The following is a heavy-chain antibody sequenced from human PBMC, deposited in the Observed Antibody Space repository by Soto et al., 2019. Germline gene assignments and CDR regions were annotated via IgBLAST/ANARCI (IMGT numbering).Heavy chain of an antibody. CDR2: IIPIFGTA. Sequence: SVKVSCKASGYTFTNYGISWVRQAPGQGLEWMGGIIPIFGTANYAQKFQGRVTITADESTSTAYMELSSLRSEDTAVYYCARASYGYYAFDIWGQGAMVTVSS. V-gene: IGHV1-69*13. CDR1: GYTFTNYG. J-gene: IGHJ3*02. D-gene: IGHD5-18*01. CDR3: ARASYGYYAFDI.